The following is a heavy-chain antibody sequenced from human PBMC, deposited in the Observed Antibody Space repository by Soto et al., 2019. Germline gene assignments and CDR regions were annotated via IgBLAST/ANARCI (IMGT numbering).Heavy chain of an antibody. CDR2: ISYDGNSK. V-gene: IGHV3-30*18. CDR3: AKDPTSYDSSAQFDS. CDR1: GFTFSNYV. D-gene: IGHD3-22*01. Sequence: GGSLRLSCAASGFTFSNYVMHWVRQAPGKGLEWVAVISYDGNSKYYADSVKGRFAISRDNSKNTLYLQMSSLRAEDTAVYYCAKDPTSYDSSAQFDSWGQGTLVTVSS. J-gene: IGHJ4*02.